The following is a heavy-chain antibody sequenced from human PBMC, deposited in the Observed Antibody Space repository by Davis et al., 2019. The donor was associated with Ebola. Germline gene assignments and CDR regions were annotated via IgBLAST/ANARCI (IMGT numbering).Heavy chain of an antibody. CDR1: GFTFSSYA. CDR2: ISYDGSNK. D-gene: IGHD3-16*01. V-gene: IGHV3-30-3*01. CDR3: AKDYARAVGAFDI. Sequence: PGGSLRLSCAASGFTFSSYAMHWVRQAPGKGLEWVAVISYDGSNKYYADSVKGRFTISRDNSKNTLYLQMNSLRAEDTAVYYCAKDYARAVGAFDIWGQGTMVTVSS. J-gene: IGHJ3*02.